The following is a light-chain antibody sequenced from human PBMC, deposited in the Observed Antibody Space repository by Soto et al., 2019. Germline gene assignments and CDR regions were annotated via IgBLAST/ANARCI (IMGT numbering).Light chain of an antibody. CDR1: QSVNSN. CDR3: QQYDKWPPRT. CDR2: GAS. J-gene: IGKJ1*01. Sequence: SQSPSTLSVSTGERATLSCRASQSVNSNLAWYQQKPGQAPRLLIYGASTRATGIPARFSGSGSATEFTLTISSLQSEDSAVYYCQQYDKWPPRTFAQRTKV. V-gene: IGKV3-15*01.